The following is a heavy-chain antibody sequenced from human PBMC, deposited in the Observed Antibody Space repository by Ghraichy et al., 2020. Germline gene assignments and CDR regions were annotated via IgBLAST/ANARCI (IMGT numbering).Heavy chain of an antibody. CDR1: GGSFSGYY. J-gene: IGHJ6*03. D-gene: IGHD6-19*01. V-gene: IGHV4-34*01. CDR2: INHSGST. CDR3: ARGTGYSSGWTAHYYYYMDV. Sequence: SETLSLTCAVYGGSFSGYYWSWIRQPPGKGLEWIGEINHSGSTNYNPSLKSRVTISVDTSKNQFSLKLSSVTAADTAVYYCARGTGYSSGWTAHYYYYMDVWGKGTTVTVSS.